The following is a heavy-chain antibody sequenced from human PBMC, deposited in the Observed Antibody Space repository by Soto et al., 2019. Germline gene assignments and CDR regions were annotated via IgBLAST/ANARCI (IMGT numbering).Heavy chain of an antibody. Sequence: QVQLVQSGTEVKKPGSSVKVSCKASGDTFSFYTINWVRQAPGLGLEWVGRINPIVSMSNYAQKFQGRVSMTADKSTSTAYMELRSLRSEATAMYFCAASYGSGYRAFDYWGQGALVIVSS. V-gene: IGHV1-69*02. CDR2: INPIVSMS. CDR3: AASYGSGYRAFDY. D-gene: IGHD3-10*01. CDR1: GDTFSFYT. J-gene: IGHJ4*02.